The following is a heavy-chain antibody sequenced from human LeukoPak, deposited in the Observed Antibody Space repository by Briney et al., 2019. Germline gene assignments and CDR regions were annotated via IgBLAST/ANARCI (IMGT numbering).Heavy chain of an antibody. Sequence: GGSLRLSCAASGFSFSAYAMTWVRQAPGKGLEWVSSISGRDDRTYYADSAKGRFTISRDNSKNTLYLQMNSLRAEDTALYYCAKVTYDTYGHYYHDYFDYWGQGTLVTVSS. CDR2: ISGRDDRT. V-gene: IGHV3-23*01. J-gene: IGHJ4*02. CDR1: GFSFSAYA. D-gene: IGHD3-22*01. CDR3: AKVTYDTYGHYYHDYFDY.